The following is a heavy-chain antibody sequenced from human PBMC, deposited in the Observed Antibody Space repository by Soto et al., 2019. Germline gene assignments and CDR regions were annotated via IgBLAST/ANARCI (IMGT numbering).Heavy chain of an antibody. J-gene: IGHJ3*02. Sequence: ASETLSLTCTVSGGSISSGGYYWSWIRQHPGKGLEWIGYIYYSGSTYYNPSLKSRVTISVDTSKNQFSLKLSSVTAADTAVYYCARSEMTTVTTPDAFDIWGQGTMVTVSS. D-gene: IGHD4-4*01. CDR2: IYYSGST. V-gene: IGHV4-31*03. CDR3: ARSEMTTVTTPDAFDI. CDR1: GGSISSGGYY.